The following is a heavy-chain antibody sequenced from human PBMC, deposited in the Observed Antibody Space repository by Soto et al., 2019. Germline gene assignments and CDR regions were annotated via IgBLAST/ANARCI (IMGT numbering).Heavy chain of an antibody. CDR3: AKGVRGVPNWFDP. CDR2: IYYGGGT. J-gene: IGHJ5*02. V-gene: IGHV4-31*03. Sequence: QVQLQESGPGLVRPSQTLSLSCTVSGGSISNSANHWSWIRQHPGEGLEWIGDIYYGGGTYYSPSLKGRVTMSIDASKNQFSLKLSSVTAADTAVYYCAKGVRGVPNWFDPWGQGTLVTVSS. D-gene: IGHD3-10*01. CDR1: GGSISNSANH.